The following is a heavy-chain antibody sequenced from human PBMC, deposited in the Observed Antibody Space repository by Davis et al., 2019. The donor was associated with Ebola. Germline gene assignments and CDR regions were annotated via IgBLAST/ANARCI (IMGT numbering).Heavy chain of an antibody. J-gene: IGHJ4*02. CDR3: LRGGDGYGNFDY. CDR1: GFTFSDYW. V-gene: IGHV3-74*01. D-gene: IGHD5-24*01. CDR2: IYTGDR. Sequence: PGGSLRLSCTASGFTFSDYWMCWVRQAPGKGLVWVSRIYTGDRYYADSVKGRFTISRDNAKNTLYLQMNSLRAEDTAVYYCLRGGDGYGNFDYWGQGTLVTVSS.